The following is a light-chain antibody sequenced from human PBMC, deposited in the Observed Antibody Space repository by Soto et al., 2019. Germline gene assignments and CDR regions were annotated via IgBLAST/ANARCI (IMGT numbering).Light chain of an antibody. Sequence: DIQMTQSPSSLSASVGDRVTITCRASQSISSYLNWYQQKPGKAPKLLIYAASSLQSGVPSRFSGSESGTDFTFTISSLQPEDFATYFCQQSYSTPWTFGQGTKVEIK. CDR1: QSISSY. V-gene: IGKV1-39*01. J-gene: IGKJ1*01. CDR2: AAS. CDR3: QQSYSTPWT.